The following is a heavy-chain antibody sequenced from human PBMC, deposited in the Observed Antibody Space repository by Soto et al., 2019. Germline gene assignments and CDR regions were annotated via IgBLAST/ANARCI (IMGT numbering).Heavy chain of an antibody. CDR3: ARGAYYGPAYCMDV. CDR1: GYTFTDYY. Sequence: GASVKVSCTAYGYTFTDYYIHWVRPGPGQGLEWMGCFSPRTASATFAQSFQGRFSMATDTSITTTYMELRRLKSGATAVYYCARGAYYGPAYCMDVWGQGTTVTVSS. J-gene: IGHJ6*02. CDR2: FSPRTASA. D-gene: IGHD3-10*01. V-gene: IGHV1-2*02.